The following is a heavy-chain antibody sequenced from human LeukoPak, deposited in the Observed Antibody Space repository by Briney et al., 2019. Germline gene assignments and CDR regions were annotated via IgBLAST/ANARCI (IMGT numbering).Heavy chain of an antibody. V-gene: IGHV3-21*01. CDR2: ISSSSSYI. CDR1: GFTFSSYS. Sequence: GGSLRLSCAASGFTFSSYSMNWVRQAPGKGLEWVSSISSSSSYIYYADSVKGRFTISRDNAKNSLYLQMNSLRAEDTAVCYCARVGAAITPFDFWGQGTLVTVSS. CDR3: ARVGAAITPFDF. D-gene: IGHD1-26*01. J-gene: IGHJ4*02.